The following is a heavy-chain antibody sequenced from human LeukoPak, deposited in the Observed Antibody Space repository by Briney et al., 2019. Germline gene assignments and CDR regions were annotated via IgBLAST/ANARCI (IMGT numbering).Heavy chain of an antibody. V-gene: IGHV3-30-3*01. CDR2: ISYDGSNK. D-gene: IGHD3-3*01. CDR3: ARDFGVVIMMKTSDY. J-gene: IGHJ4*02. CDR1: GFTFSNYA. Sequence: GGSLRLSCAASGFTFSNYAMHWVRQAPGKGLEWVAVISYDGSNKYYADSVKGRFTISRDNSKNTLYLQMNSLRAEDTAVYYCARDFGVVIMMKTSDYWGQGTLVTVSS.